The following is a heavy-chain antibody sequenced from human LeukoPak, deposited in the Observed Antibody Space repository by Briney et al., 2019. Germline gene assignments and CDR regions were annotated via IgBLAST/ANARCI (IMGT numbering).Heavy chain of an antibody. J-gene: IGHJ4*02. D-gene: IGHD5-18*01. V-gene: IGHV4-34*01. CDR2: INHSGST. Sequence: SETLSLTCAVYGGSFSGYYWSWIRQPPGKGLEWIGEINHSGSTNYNPSLKSRVTISVDTSKNQFSLKLSSVTAADTAVYYRARGDLSVDTAFDYWGQGTLVTVSS. CDR3: ARGDLSVDTAFDY. CDR1: GGSFSGYY.